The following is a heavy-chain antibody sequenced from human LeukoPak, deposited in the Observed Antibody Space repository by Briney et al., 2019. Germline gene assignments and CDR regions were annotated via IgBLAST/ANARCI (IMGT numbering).Heavy chain of an antibody. D-gene: IGHD3-3*01. J-gene: IGHJ6*02. CDR2: IYYNGRT. V-gene: IGHV4-59*01. CDR1: GDSISGYY. Sequence: SETLSLTCTVSGDSISGYYWSWIRQPPGKGLERLGYIYYNGRTNYNPSLKSRVTISEDTSKNQFSLKLSSVTAADTAVYYCARVLANYYYGIDVWGQGTTVTVSS. CDR3: ARVLANYYYGIDV.